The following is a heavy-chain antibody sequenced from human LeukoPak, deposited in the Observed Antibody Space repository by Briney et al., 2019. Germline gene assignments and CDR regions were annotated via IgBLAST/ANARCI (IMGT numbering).Heavy chain of an antibody. J-gene: IGHJ4*02. V-gene: IGHV4-39*02. CDR3: ARTAMGAYVRFPNDY. CDR2: ISYGGSA. D-gene: IGHD3-10*02. Sequence: PSETLSLTCTVSGGSISSSYYYWAWIRQPPGKGLEWVGSISYGGSAHYNASLRSRVTISIDASNNRFSLRLNSVTVADTAVYYCARTAMGAYVRFPNDYWGQGTLVTVSS. CDR1: GGSISSSYYY.